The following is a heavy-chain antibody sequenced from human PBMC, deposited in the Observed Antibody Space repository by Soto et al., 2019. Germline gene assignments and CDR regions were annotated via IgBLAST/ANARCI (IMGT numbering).Heavy chain of an antibody. CDR3: GRDQENTSGNDAFDI. J-gene: IGHJ3*02. CDR2: ISISGGPI. D-gene: IGHD6-13*01. V-gene: IGHV3-11*01. CDR1: GFTFSDYY. Sequence: GSLRLSCAASGFTFSDYYMSWSRPAPRKGLEWVSYISISGGPIYYAESVKGRFTISWDNAKNSLYLQMNSLRAEDTARAYCGRDQENTSGNDAFDIWGQGTLVTVSS.